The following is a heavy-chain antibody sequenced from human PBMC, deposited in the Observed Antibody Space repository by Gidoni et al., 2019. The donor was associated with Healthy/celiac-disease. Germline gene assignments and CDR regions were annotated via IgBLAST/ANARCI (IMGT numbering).Heavy chain of an antibody. CDR2: IYYSGST. J-gene: IGHJ3*02. Sequence: QLQLQESGPGLVKPSETLSLTCTVSGGSISSSRYYWGWIRQPPGKGLEWIGSIYYSGSTYYNPSLKSRVTISVDTSKNQFSLELSSVTAADTAVYYCASPCSGGSCYSGFAFDIWGQGTMVTVSS. CDR1: GGSISSSRYY. D-gene: IGHD2-15*01. V-gene: IGHV4-39*01. CDR3: ASPCSGGSCYSGFAFDI.